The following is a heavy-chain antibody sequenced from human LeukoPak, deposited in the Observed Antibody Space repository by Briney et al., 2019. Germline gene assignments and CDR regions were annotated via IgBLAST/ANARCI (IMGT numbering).Heavy chain of an antibody. V-gene: IGHV3-9*01. Sequence: PGGSLRLSCAASGFTFDDYAMHWVRQAPGKGLEWVSGISWNSGSIGYADSVKGRFTISRDNSKNTVYLQMNSLRAEDTAVYYCAKDDLGWGQGTLVIVSS. CDR2: ISWNSGSI. J-gene: IGHJ4*02. CDR3: AKDDLG. CDR1: GFTFDDYA.